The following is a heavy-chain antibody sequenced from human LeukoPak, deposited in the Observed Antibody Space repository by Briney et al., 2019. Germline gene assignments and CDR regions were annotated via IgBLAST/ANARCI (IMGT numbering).Heavy chain of an antibody. CDR2: IYYSGST. CDR3: ASGNWNYYYFDY. Sequence: SETLSLTCTVSGGSISSYYWSWIRQPPGKGLEWIGYIYYSGSTNYNPSLKSRVIISLDTSKNQFSLKLSSVTAADTAVYYCASGNWNYYYFDYWGQGTLVTVSS. D-gene: IGHD1-7*01. CDR1: GGSISSYY. J-gene: IGHJ4*02. V-gene: IGHV4-59*01.